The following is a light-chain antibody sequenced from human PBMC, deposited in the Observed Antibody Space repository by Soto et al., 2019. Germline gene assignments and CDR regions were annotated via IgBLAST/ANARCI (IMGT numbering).Light chain of an antibody. CDR1: QSVSSY. V-gene: IGKV3-11*01. CDR3: QQRSNCLT. CDR2: DAS. Sequence: EIVLTQSAATLSLSPGERATLSCRASQSVSSYLAWYQQKPGQAPRLLFYDASNKATGIPARFSGSGSGTYTTLTISSLEADYFGVYCCQQRSNCLTFGGGTKVEIK. J-gene: IGKJ4*01.